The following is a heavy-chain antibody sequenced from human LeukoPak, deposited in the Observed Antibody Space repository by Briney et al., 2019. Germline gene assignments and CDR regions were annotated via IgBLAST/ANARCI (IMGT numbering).Heavy chain of an antibody. V-gene: IGHV3-74*01. J-gene: IGHJ3*01. D-gene: IGHD1-14*01. CDR3: VVVVEPPDSDGFDV. CDR2: INADGSTA. CDR1: GFTFGNSR. Sequence: GGSLRLSCAASGFTFGNSRVHWVRQAPGKGLVWVSLINADGSTATYADSVKGRFTISRDNARNTLSLQMNSLTIEDTAVYYCVVVVEPPDSDGFDVWGQGTMITVSS.